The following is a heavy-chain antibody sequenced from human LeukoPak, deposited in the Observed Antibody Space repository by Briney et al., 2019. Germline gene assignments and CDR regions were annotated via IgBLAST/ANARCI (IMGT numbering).Heavy chain of an antibody. Sequence: GGSLRLSCAASGFTFSSYAMSWVRQAPGKGLEWVSAICGSGGSTYYADSVKGRFTISRDNSKNTLYLQMNSLRAEDTAVYYCAKKEPLGYCSSTSCSFFDYWGQGTLVTVSS. J-gene: IGHJ4*02. CDR1: GFTFSSYA. V-gene: IGHV3-23*01. CDR3: AKKEPLGYCSSTSCSFFDY. D-gene: IGHD2-2*01. CDR2: ICGSGGST.